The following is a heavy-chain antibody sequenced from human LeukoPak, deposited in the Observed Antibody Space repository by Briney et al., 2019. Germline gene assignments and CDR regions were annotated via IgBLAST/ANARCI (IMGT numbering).Heavy chain of an antibody. V-gene: IGHV3-53*04. Sequence: GGSLRLSCAASGFTFSSYAMSWVRQAPGKGLEWVSVIYSGGSTYYADSVKGRFTISRHNSKNTLYLQMNSLRAEDTAVYYCARGPGYGGTFNWFDPWGQGTLVTVSS. J-gene: IGHJ5*02. D-gene: IGHD4-23*01. CDR1: GFTFSSYA. CDR3: ARGPGYGGTFNWFDP. CDR2: IYSGGST.